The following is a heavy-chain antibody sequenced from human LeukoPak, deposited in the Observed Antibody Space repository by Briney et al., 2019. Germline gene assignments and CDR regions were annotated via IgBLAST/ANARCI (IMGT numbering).Heavy chain of an antibody. CDR1: GGSISSSSYY. D-gene: IGHD3-3*01. V-gene: IGHV4-39*07. CDR2: IYYSGST. CDR3: ARGRRNYDFWSGYYRTLTYDY. Sequence: PSETLSLTCTVSGGSISSSSYYWGWIRQPPGKGLEWIGSIYYSGSTYYNPSLKSRVTISVDTSKNQFSLKLSSVTAADTAVYYCARGRRNYDFWSGYYRTLTYDYWGQGTLVTVSS. J-gene: IGHJ4*02.